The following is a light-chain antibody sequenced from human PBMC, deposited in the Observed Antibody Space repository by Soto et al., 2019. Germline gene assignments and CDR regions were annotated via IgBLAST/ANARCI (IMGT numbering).Light chain of an antibody. V-gene: IGKV1-39*01. CDR3: QQSYTPPRT. CDR2: SAF. J-gene: IGKJ1*01. CDR1: QSINTY. Sequence: DIQMTQSPSSLSASVGDRVTITCRASQSINTYLNWYQQRPGEAPNLLIYSAFSLQSGVPSRFSGSGSGTDFTLTISSLQPGDFATYYCQQSYTPPRTFGQGTQVEIK.